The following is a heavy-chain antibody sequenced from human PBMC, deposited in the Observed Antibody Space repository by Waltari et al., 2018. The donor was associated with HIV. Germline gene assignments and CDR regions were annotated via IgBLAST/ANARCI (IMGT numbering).Heavy chain of an antibody. CDR2: ISGSGGST. D-gene: IGHD6-13*01. CDR1: GFTFINYG. Sequence: EVQVLESGGALVQPGGSLSLSGAAPGFTFINYGMRWVLQAPGKGLEWVSTISGSGGSTYYADSVKGRFTVSRDNSKNTLYLQMNSLRAEDTAVYFCVKEHQYSHSWYSYYGMDVWGQGTTVTVSS. J-gene: IGHJ6*02. CDR3: VKEHQYSHSWYSYYGMDV. V-gene: IGHV3-23*01.